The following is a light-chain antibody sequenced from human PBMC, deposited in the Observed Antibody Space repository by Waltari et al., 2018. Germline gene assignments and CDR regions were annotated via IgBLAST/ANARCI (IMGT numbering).Light chain of an antibody. Sequence: SYELTQPPSVSVSPGQTASITCSGDKLGDKYACWYQQKPGQSPVLVIYQDSKRPSGIPGRVSGSNSGNTATLTISGTQAMDEADYYCQAWDSSTYVFGTGTKVTVL. CDR1: KLGDKY. CDR3: QAWDSSTYV. V-gene: IGLV3-1*01. CDR2: QDS. J-gene: IGLJ1*01.